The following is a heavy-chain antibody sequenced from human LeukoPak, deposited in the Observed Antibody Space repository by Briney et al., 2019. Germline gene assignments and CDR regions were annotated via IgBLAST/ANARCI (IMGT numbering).Heavy chain of an antibody. D-gene: IGHD6-19*01. J-gene: IGHJ5*02. CDR3: ARDGSLTVAGQSLLDH. CDR1: GFTFDDYG. CDR2: INWNGGST. V-gene: IGHV3-20*04. Sequence: PGGSLRLSCAASGFTFDDYGMSCVRQAPGKGLEWVSGINWNGGSTGYADSVKGRFTISRDNAKNSLYLQMNSLRAEDTALYYCARDGSLTVAGQSLLDHWGQGTLFTVSS.